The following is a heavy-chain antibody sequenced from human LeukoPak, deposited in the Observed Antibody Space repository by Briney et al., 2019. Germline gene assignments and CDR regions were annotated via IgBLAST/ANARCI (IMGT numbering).Heavy chain of an antibody. Sequence: SLRLSCAASGFTFDDYAMHWVRQAPGKGLEWVSGISWNSGSIGYADSVKGRFTISRDNAKNSLYLQMNSLRAEDTALYYCAKDGGYDILTGAFDYWGQGTLVTVSS. CDR1: GFTFDDYA. CDR3: AKDGGYDILTGAFDY. J-gene: IGHJ4*02. D-gene: IGHD3-9*01. CDR2: ISWNSGSI. V-gene: IGHV3-9*01.